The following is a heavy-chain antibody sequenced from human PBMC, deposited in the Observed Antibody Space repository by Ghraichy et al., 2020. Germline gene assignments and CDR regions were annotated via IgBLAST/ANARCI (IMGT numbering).Heavy chain of an antibody. CDR2: ISGSGGST. CDR1: GFTFSSYA. CDR3: AKDGSGSWKNQNWYFDL. D-gene: IGHD6-13*01. Sequence: LSLTCAASGFTFSSYAMSWVRQAPGKGLEWVSAISGSGGSTYYADSVKGRFTISRDNSKNTLYLQMNSLRAEDTAVYYCAKDGSGSWKNQNWYFDLWGRGTLVTVSS. J-gene: IGHJ2*01. V-gene: IGHV3-23*01.